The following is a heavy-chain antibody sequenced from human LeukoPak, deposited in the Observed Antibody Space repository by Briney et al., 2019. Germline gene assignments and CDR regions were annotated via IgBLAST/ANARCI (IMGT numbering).Heavy chain of an antibody. CDR2: IYSGGST. D-gene: IGHD6-19*01. CDR1: GFTVSSNY. Sequence: LTGGSLRLSCAASGFTVSSNYMSWVRQAPGKGLEWVSVIYSGGSTYYADSVKGRFTISRDNSKNTLYLQMNSLRAEDTAVYYCARDNSSGYYYYYYGMDVWGQGTTVTVSS. J-gene: IGHJ6*02. CDR3: ARDNSSGYYYYYYGMDV. V-gene: IGHV3-66*01.